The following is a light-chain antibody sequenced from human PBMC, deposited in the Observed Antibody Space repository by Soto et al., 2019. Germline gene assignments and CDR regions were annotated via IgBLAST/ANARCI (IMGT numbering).Light chain of an antibody. J-gene: IGLJ3*02. CDR3: CSSAGGFTWV. Sequence: QSALTQPRSVSGSPGQSVTISCTGASSDVVSWYQQHPGKAPKVIIYYVSQRPSGVPDRFSGSKSGNTASLTISGLQAEDAADYYCCSSAGGFTWVFGGGTKLTVL. V-gene: IGLV2-11*01. CDR1: SSDV. CDR2: YVS.